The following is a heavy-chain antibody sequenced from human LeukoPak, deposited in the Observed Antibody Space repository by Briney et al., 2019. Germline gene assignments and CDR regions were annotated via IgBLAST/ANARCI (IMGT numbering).Heavy chain of an antibody. CDR1: GFTFSSYS. J-gene: IGHJ3*02. V-gene: IGHV3-21*01. CDR2: ISSSSSYI. CDR3: ARPPVAGDAFDI. D-gene: IGHD6-19*01. Sequence: GGSLRLCCAASGFTFSSYSMNWVRQAPGKGLEWVSSISSSSSYIYYADSVKGRFTISRDNAKNSLYLQMNSLRAEDTAVYYCARPPVAGDAFDIWGQGTMVTVSS.